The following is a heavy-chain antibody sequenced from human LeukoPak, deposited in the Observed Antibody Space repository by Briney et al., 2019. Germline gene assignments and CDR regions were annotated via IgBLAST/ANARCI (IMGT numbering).Heavy chain of an antibody. Sequence: PGGSLTLSCAASGFTLSKHWMTWVRQAPGKGLECVATIKQDGSEKYYVNSVKGRFTISRDNAKNTLYPQMNSLRAEDTAVYYCAKDLKYSSSFDYWGQGTLVTVSS. V-gene: IGHV3-7*01. CDR2: IKQDGSEK. CDR1: GFTLSKHW. CDR3: AKDLKYSSSFDY. J-gene: IGHJ4*02. D-gene: IGHD6-6*01.